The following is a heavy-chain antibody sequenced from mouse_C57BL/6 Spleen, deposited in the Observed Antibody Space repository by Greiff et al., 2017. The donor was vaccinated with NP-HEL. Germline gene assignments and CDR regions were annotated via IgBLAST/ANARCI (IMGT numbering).Heavy chain of an antibody. CDR1: GFTFSDYG. CDR3: ANDYDYYAMDY. V-gene: IGHV5-17*01. D-gene: IGHD2-4*01. J-gene: IGHJ4*01. CDR2: ISSGSSTI. Sequence: VQLKESGGGLVKPGGSLKLSCAASGFTFSDYGMHWVRQAPEKGLEWVAYISSGSSTIYYADTVKGRFTISRDNAKNTLFLQMTSLRSEDTAMYYCANDYDYYAMDYWGQGTSVTVSS.